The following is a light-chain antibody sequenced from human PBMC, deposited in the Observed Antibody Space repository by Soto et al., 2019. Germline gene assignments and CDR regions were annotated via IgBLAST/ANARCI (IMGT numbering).Light chain of an antibody. CDR1: QSVSSYY. CDR2: ATS. J-gene: IGKJ2*01. Sequence: EIVLTQSPGTLSLSPGERATLSCWASQSVSSYYLAWYQLKPGQPPRLLIYATSSRATGIPDRFRGSGSGTDFSLTISRLEPEDVAVYFCQQYGSSPGTFGQGTKLEI. CDR3: QQYGSSPGT. V-gene: IGKV3-20*01.